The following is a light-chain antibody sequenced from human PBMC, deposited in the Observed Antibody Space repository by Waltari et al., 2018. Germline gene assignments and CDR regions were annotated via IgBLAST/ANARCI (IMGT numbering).Light chain of an antibody. V-gene: IGKV4-1*01. Sequence: DIVMTQSPDSLAVSLGERATINCKSSQSVLYSSNNKNYLAWYQQKPGQPPKLLIYWASTRESGVPDRFSGSGSGTDFTLNISSLQAEDVAVYYCQQYTSTPLTFGQGTKVEIK. CDR2: WAS. J-gene: IGKJ1*01. CDR3: QQYTSTPLT. CDR1: QSVLYSSNNKNY.